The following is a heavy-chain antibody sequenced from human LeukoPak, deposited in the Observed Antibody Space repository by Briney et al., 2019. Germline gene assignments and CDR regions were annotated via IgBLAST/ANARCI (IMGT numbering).Heavy chain of an antibody. J-gene: IGHJ6*02. CDR1: GGSINDFY. CDR2: IFYSGSA. CDR3: ARLRSGSAPPPPHYYYGLDV. V-gene: IGHV4-59*01. D-gene: IGHD1-26*01. Sequence: SETLSLTCTVSGGSINDFYWTWIRQPPGKGLEWIGYIFYSGSANSNPSLESRVTISVDTSKNQFSLKLSSVTAADTAAYYCARLRSGSAPPPPHYYYGLDVWGQGTTVIVSS.